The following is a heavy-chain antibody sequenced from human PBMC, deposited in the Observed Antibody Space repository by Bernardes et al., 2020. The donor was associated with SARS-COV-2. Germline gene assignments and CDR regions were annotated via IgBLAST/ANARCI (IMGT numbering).Heavy chain of an antibody. V-gene: IGHV3-30*18. Sequence: SVGLSRAASGYNFNNHGMHLLRHATDDGREWVSLISYDGSIKYYADSVKVRFTISIDTSKNTVNLHMNSMRPEDTAVYYCAKDPRVVLVTFGGPMYYFDYWGQGALVTVSS. D-gene: IGHD3-16*01. CDR3: AKDPRVVLVTFGGPMYYFDY. CDR1: GYNFNNHG. J-gene: IGHJ4*02. CDR2: ISYDGSIK.